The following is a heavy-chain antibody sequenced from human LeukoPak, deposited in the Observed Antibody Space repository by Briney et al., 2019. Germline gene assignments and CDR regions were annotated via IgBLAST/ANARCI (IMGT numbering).Heavy chain of an antibody. CDR1: GFTFDDYA. J-gene: IGHJ6*03. CDR2: ISWNSGSI. CDR3: AKDMAGDFSGWYKSGYYMDV. V-gene: IGHV3-9*01. D-gene: IGHD6-19*01. Sequence: PGGSLRLSCAASGFTFDDYAMHWVRQAPGKGLEWVSGISWNSGSIGYADSVKGRFTISRDNAKNSLYLQMNSLRAEDTALYYCAKDMAGDFSGWYKSGYYMDVWGKGTTVTISS.